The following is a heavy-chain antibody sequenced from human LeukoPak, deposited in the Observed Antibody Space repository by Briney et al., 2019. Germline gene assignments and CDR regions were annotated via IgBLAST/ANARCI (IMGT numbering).Heavy chain of an antibody. CDR1: GFSLSTSGMC. V-gene: IGHV2-70*11. CDR2: IDWDDDK. D-gene: IGHD1-26*01. J-gene: IGHJ3*02. Sequence: SGPTLVNPXQTLTLTCTFSGFSLSTSGMCVSWIRQPPGKALEWLARIDWDDDKYYSTSLKTRLTISKDTSKNQVVLTMTNMDPVDTATYYCARMSGELLQSFDIWGQGTMVTVSS. CDR3: ARMSGELLQSFDI.